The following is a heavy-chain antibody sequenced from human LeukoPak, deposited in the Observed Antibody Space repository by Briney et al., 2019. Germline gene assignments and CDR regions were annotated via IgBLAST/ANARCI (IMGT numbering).Heavy chain of an antibody. CDR3: ARGYYDFWSGYPFDY. CDR1: GFTFSVYG. CDR2: ISYDGTDK. J-gene: IGHJ4*02. D-gene: IGHD3-3*01. V-gene: IGHV3-30*03. Sequence: PGRSLRLSCAASGFTFSVYGMYWVRQPPGKGLEWVALISYDGTDKYHVDSVKGRFTISRDNSNNTLYLQMNSLRPDDTAVYYCARGYYDFWSGYPFDYWGQGTLVTVSS.